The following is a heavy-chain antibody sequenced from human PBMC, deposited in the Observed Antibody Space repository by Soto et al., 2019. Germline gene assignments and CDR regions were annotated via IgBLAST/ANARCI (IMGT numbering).Heavy chain of an antibody. CDR3: ARGSSRWYTNNWFDP. V-gene: IGHV3-64*01. CDR2: ISSNGGST. D-gene: IGHD6-13*01. J-gene: IGHJ5*02. CDR1: GFTFSSYA. Sequence: EVQLVESGGGLVQPGGSLRLSCAASGFTFSSYAMHWVRQAPGKGLEYVSAISSNGGSTYYANSVKGRFTISRDNSKNTLGLQLGSLRAEDMAVYYCARGSSRWYTNNWFDPWGQGTLVTVSS.